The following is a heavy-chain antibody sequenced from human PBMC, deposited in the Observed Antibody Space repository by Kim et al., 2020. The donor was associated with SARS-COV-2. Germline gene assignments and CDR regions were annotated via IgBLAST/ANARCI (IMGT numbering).Heavy chain of an antibody. D-gene: IGHD3-10*01. V-gene: IGHV1-69*01. J-gene: IGHJ4*02. Sequence: FQGRVTITADESTSTAYMELSSLRSEDTAVYYCARGSGEYGSGSYRNLDYWGQGTLVTVSS. CDR3: ARGSGEYGSGSYRNLDY.